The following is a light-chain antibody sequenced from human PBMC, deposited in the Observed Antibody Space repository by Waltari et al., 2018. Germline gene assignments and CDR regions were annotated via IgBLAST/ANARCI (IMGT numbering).Light chain of an antibody. J-gene: IGKJ1*01. CDR1: QSVGRA. CDR2: DAS. V-gene: IGKV3-20*01. Sequence: EIALTQSPGPLALSPGERATLSCRASQSVGRALAWYQQKPGQAPRLLIYDASSRATGISDKFSGSWSGTDFSLTISIVEPEDFAVYFCQMYVRLPVTFGQGTKVEVK. CDR3: QMYVRLPVT.